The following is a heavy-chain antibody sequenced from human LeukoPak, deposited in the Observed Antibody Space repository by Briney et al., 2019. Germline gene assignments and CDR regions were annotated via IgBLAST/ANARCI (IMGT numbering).Heavy chain of an antibody. J-gene: IGHJ2*01. CDR1: GGSISSSRYY. Sequence: SETLSLTCTVSGGSISSSRYYWAWIRQPPGKGLEWIGSIYYTGSTNDNPSLKSRVTISVDTSRNQFSLTLTSVTAADTAFYYCARRYAVYFNLWGRGTLVTVSS. CDR3: ARRYAVYFNL. V-gene: IGHV4-39*01. CDR2: IYYTGST. D-gene: IGHD5-18*01.